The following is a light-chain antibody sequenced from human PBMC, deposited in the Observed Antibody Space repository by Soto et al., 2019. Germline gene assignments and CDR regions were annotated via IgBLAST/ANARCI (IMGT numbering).Light chain of an antibody. CDR3: QQRSNLPLT. Sequence: EIVLTQSPATLSFSPGERATLSCRASQSVSSYLAWYQQKPGQAPRLLIYDASNRATGIPARFSGSGSGTDFTLTISSLEPEDYAVYYCQQRSNLPLTFGGGTKVDIK. CDR1: QSVSSY. V-gene: IGKV3-11*01. CDR2: DAS. J-gene: IGKJ4*02.